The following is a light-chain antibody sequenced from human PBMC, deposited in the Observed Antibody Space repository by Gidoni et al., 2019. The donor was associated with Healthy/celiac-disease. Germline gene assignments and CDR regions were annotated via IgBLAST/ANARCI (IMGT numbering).Light chain of an antibody. CDR2: GAS. CDR3: QQYGRSSWT. J-gene: IGKJ1*01. Sequence: EIVLTQPPGTLSLSPGERATLSCRASQSVSSSYLAWYQQKPGQAPRLLIYGASSRAPGIPDRFSGSGSRTDFTLTISRLEPEDFAVYYCQQYGRSSWTFGQGTKVEIK. V-gene: IGKV3-20*01. CDR1: QSVSSSY.